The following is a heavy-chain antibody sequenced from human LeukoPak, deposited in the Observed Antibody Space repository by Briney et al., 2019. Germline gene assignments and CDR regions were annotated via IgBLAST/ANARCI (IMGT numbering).Heavy chain of an antibody. CDR3: TTGIDIVVVTEGGLTGGLDY. CDR1: GFTFSNAW. Sequence: GGSLRLSCAASGFTFSNAWMSWVRQAPGKGLEWVGRIKSKTDGGTTDYAAPVKGRFTISRDDSKNTLYLQMNSLKTEDTAVYYCTTGIDIVVVTEGGLTGGLDYWGQGTLVTVSS. V-gene: IGHV3-15*01. CDR2: IKSKTDGGTT. J-gene: IGHJ4*02. D-gene: IGHD2-21*02.